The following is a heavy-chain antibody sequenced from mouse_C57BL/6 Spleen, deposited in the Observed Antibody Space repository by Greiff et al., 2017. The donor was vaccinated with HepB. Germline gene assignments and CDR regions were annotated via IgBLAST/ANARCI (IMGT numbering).Heavy chain of an antibody. CDR3: ARRDCGSSLGYFDV. J-gene: IGHJ1*03. Sequence: QVHVKQSGAELVRPGTSVKVSCKASGYAFTNYLIEWVKQRPGQGLEWIGVINPGSGGTNYNEKFKGKATLTADKSSSTAYMQLSSLTSEDSAVYFCARRDCGSSLGYFDVWGTGTTVTVSS. CDR1: GYAFTNYL. D-gene: IGHD1-1*01. CDR2: INPGSGGT. V-gene: IGHV1-54*01.